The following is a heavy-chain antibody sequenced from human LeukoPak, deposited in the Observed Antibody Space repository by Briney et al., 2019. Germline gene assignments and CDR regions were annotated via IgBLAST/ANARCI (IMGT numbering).Heavy chain of an antibody. CDR1: GGSISSSGYY. CDR3: ARGFSPEYRSSLAY. CDR2: VDYTGIT. D-gene: IGHD6-6*01. V-gene: IGHV4-39*01. Sequence: SETLSLTCTVSGGSISSSGYYWGWIRQPPGKGLEWIGSVDYTGITSHSPSLKSRVTISVDTSKNQFSLKLSSVTAADTAVYYCARGFSPEYRSSLAYWGQGTLVTVSS. J-gene: IGHJ4*02.